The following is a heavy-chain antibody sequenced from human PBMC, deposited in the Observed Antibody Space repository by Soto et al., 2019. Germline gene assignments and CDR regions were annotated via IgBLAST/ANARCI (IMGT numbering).Heavy chain of an antibody. CDR2: IYYSGST. J-gene: IGHJ6*02. CDR3: ARDRGITMIVVATTHYYYCIDV. D-gene: IGHD3-22*01. V-gene: IGHV4-31*03. Sequence: LSLTFTVSGGSISSSGYYWSWIRQHPGKGLEWIGYIYYSGSTYYDPSLKSRVTISVDTSKNQFSLKLSSVTAADTAVYYCARDRGITMIVVATTHYYYCIDVWGQGTTVT. CDR1: GGSISSSGYY.